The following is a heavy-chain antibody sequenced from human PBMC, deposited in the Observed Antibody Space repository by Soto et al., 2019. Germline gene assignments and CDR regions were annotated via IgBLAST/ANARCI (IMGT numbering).Heavy chain of an antibody. CDR2: MNPNSGNT. CDR3: ASMGYYYYYYMDV. CDR1: GYAFTSYD. V-gene: IGHV1-8*01. J-gene: IGHJ6*03. D-gene: IGHD3-10*01. Sequence: AASLKVSCKASGYAFTSYDINWVRKKTGQGLEWMGWMNPNSGNTGYAQKFQGRVTMTRNTSISTAYMELSSLRSEDTAVYYCASMGYYYYYYMDVWGKGTTVTVSS.